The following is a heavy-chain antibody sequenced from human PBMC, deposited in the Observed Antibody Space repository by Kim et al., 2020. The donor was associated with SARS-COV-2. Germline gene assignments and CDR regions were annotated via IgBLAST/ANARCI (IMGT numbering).Heavy chain of an antibody. CDR3: AKDQDIWDSSGWYGAFDY. CDR1: GFTFSSYA. J-gene: IGHJ4*02. Sequence: GGSLRLSCAASGFTFSSYAMSWVRQAPGKGLEWVSAISGSGGSTYYADSVKGRFTISRDNSKNTLYLQMNSLRAEDTAVYYCAKDQDIWDSSGWYGAFDYWGQGTLVTVSS. D-gene: IGHD6-19*01. CDR2: ISGSGGST. V-gene: IGHV3-23*01.